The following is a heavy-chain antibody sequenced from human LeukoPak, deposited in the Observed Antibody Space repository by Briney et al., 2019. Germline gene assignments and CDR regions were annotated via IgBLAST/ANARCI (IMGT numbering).Heavy chain of an antibody. J-gene: IGHJ4*02. D-gene: IGHD4/OR15-4a*01. V-gene: IGHV3-66*01. CDR1: GFTVSSNY. Sequence: PGGSLRLSCAASGFTVSSNYMSWVRQAPEKGLEWVSVISSGGNTYYADSVKGRFTISRDNSKNTLYLQMNSLRAEDTAVYYCARDYGAPVSFDYWGQGTLVTVSS. CDR3: ARDYGAPVSFDY. CDR2: ISSGGNT.